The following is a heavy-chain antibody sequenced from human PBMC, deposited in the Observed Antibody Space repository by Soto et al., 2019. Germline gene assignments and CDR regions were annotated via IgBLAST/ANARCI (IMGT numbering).Heavy chain of an antibody. CDR1: GGTFSSYA. CDR2: IIPIFGTA. Sequence: SVKVSWKASGGTFSSYAISWVRQAPGQGLGWMGGIIPIFGTANYAQKFQGRVTIAADKSTSTAYMELSSLRSEDTAVYYCARDDRDSSGWWGSSYYYYGMDVWGQGTTVTVSS. J-gene: IGHJ6*02. V-gene: IGHV1-69*06. CDR3: ARDDRDSSGWWGSSYYYYGMDV. D-gene: IGHD6-19*01.